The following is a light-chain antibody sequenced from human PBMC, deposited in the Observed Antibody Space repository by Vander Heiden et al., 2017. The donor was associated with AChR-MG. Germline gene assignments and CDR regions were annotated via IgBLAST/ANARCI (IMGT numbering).Light chain of an antibody. CDR3: QQYYTTPLFT. CDR2: WAS. CDR1: QRLLPSSYNKIY. J-gene: IGKJ3*01. Sequence: DIVMTQSPDSLAVSLGERATIHCTSRQRLLPSSYNKIYLAWYQQKPGQPPKLLIYWASTRESGVPDRFSGSGSGTDFTLTISSLQAEDVAVYYCQQYYTTPLFTFGPGTKVDIK. V-gene: IGKV4-1*01.